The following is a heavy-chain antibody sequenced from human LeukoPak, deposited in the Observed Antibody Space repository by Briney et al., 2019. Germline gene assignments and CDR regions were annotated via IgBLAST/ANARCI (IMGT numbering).Heavy chain of an antibody. CDR3: ARGLTSPDY. J-gene: IGHJ4*02. CDR2: INPNSGGT. D-gene: IGHD3-3*01. Sequence: ASVKVSCKASGYSFTAYYMHWVRQAPGQGLEWMGWINPNSGGTKYAQKFQGRVTMTRDTSISTAYMELSSLASDDTAVYYCARGLTSPDYWGQGTPVTVSS. CDR1: GYSFTAYY. V-gene: IGHV1-2*02.